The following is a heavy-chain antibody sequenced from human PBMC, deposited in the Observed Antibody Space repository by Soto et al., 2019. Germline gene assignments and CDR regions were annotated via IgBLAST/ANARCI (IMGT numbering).Heavy chain of an antibody. V-gene: IGHV1-18*04. CDR2: ISAYNGNT. Sequence: GASVKVSCKASGYTFTSYGISWVRQAPGQGLEWMGWISAYNGNTNYAQKLQGRVTMTTDTSTSTAYMELRSLRSDDTAVYYCARDVGYSSGWSNEGYCYYGMDVWGQGTTVTVSS. CDR1: GYTFTSYG. CDR3: ARDVGYSSGWSNEGYCYYGMDV. D-gene: IGHD6-19*01. J-gene: IGHJ6*02.